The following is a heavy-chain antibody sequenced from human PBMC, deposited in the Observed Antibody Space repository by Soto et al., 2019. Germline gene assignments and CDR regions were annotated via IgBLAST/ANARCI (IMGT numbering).Heavy chain of an antibody. CDR3: ARAHYGDYGYGMDV. CDR1: GGSISSYY. CDR2: IYYSGST. J-gene: IGHJ6*02. D-gene: IGHD4-17*01. V-gene: IGHV4-59*12. Sequence: PSETLSLTCTVSGGSISSYYWSWIRQPPGKGLEWIGYIYYSGSTDYDPSLKSRVAISVDSSKNQFSLELSSVTAADTAVYYCARAHYGDYGYGMDVWGQGTTVTVSS.